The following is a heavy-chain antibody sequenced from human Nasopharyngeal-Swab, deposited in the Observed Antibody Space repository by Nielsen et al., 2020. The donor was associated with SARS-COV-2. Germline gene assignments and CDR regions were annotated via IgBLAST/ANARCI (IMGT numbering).Heavy chain of an antibody. CDR3: ARDRYYYGSGSLDY. J-gene: IGHJ4*02. CDR2: IKQDGSEK. D-gene: IGHD3-10*01. Sequence: ETLSLTCAASGFTFSSYWMSWVRQAPGKGLEWVANIKQDGSEKYYVDSVKGRFTISRDNAKNSLYLQMNSLRAEDTAVYYCARDRYYYGSGSLDYWGQGTLVTVSS. CDR1: GFTFSSYW. V-gene: IGHV3-7*01.